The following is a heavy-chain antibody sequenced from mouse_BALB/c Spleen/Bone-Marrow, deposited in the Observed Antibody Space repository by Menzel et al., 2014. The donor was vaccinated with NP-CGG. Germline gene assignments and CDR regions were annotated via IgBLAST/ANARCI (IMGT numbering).Heavy chain of an antibody. CDR2: ISYSGNT. V-gene: IGHV3-8*02. Sequence: EVHLVESGPSLVKPSQTLSLTCSVTGDSITSGYWNWIRKFPGNKLEYMGYISYSGNTYYNPSLKSRISITRDTSQNQYYLQLNPVTTEDTATYYCATYDGYCFDYWGQGTTLTVSS. J-gene: IGHJ2*01. D-gene: IGHD2-3*01. CDR1: GDSITSGY. CDR3: ATYDGYCFDY.